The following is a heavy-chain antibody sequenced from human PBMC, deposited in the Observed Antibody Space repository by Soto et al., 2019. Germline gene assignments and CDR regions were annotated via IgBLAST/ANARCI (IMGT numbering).Heavy chain of an antibody. CDR2: IIPIFRAT. CDR1: GGTFTNYA. Sequence: QVQLVQSGAEVKKPGSSVRVSCKTSGGTFTNYAFGWVRQAPGQGLEWMGEIIPIFRATDYAPKFQGRVTLTADKSTSTAYMELSSLRSEDTAVYYCATNNGSGEKHFDXWGQGTLVTVSX. V-gene: IGHV1-69*06. D-gene: IGHD3-10*01. J-gene: IGHJ4*02. CDR3: ATNNGSGEKHFDX.